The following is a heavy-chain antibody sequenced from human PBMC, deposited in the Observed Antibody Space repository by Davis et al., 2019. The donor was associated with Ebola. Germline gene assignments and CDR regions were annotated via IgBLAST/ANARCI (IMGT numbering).Heavy chain of an antibody. Sequence: GESLKISCAASGFSFTTYTMKWVRQAPGKGLEWVSSIGTRSVYIYYADSVKGRFTISRDNAKNSLYLQMNSLRAEDTAVYYCARVVTMIVVTWGQGTLVTVSS. D-gene: IGHD3-22*01. CDR3: ARVVTMIVVT. J-gene: IGHJ4*02. CDR2: IGTRSVYI. CDR1: GFSFTTYT. V-gene: IGHV3-21*01.